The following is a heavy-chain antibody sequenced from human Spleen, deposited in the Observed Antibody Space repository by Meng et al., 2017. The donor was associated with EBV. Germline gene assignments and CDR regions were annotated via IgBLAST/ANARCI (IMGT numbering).Heavy chain of an antibody. V-gene: IGHV4-34*01. J-gene: IGHJ4*02. CDR3: ARIMRFGARSFDY. Sequence: QVQLQQWGAGLLKPSETLSLTCAVYGGSFSGYYWSWIRHPPGKGLEWIGEINHSGSTNYNPSLKSRVTISVDTSKNQFSLKLSSVTAADTAVYYCARIMRFGARSFDYWGQGTLVTVSS. CDR1: GGSFSGYY. CDR2: INHSGST. D-gene: IGHD3-10*01.